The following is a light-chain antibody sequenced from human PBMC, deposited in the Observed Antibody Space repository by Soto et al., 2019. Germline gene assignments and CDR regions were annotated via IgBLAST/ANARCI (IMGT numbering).Light chain of an antibody. V-gene: IGLV2-14*01. CDR3: SSYTTSTPGV. CDR1: NSDVGGYNY. J-gene: IGLJ3*02. CDR2: EVS. Sequence: QSALTQPASVSGSPGQSIAISCTGTNSDVGGYNYVSWYQHHPGKAPQLMIYEVSNRPSGVSNRFSGSKSGNTASLTISGLQAEDEADYYCSSYTTSTPGVFGGGTKVTVL.